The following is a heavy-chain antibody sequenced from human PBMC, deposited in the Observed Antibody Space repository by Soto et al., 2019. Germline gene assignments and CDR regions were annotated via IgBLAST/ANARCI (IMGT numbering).Heavy chain of an antibody. CDR3: ARVESDMALWLTDY. Sequence: ASVKVSCKASGYTFTSYGISWVRQAPGQGLEWMGWISAYNGNTNYAQKLQGRVTMTTDTSTSTAYMELRSLRSDDTAVYYCARVESDMALWLTDYWGQGAPVTVSS. V-gene: IGHV1-18*01. J-gene: IGHJ4*02. D-gene: IGHD3-10*01. CDR2: ISAYNGNT. CDR1: GYTFTSYG.